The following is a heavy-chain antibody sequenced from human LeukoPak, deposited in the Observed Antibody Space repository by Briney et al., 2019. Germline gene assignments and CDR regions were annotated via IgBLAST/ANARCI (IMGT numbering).Heavy chain of an antibody. CDR1: GFTFSTYG. Sequence: GGSLRLSCSASGFTFSTYGMNWVRQAPGKGLEWVSAISGSGGSTYYADSVKGRFTISRDNSKNTLYLQMNSLRAEDTAVYYCAKDSAKKYDDYWGQGTLVTVSS. CDR2: ISGSGGST. J-gene: IGHJ4*02. V-gene: IGHV3-23*01. D-gene: IGHD2/OR15-2a*01. CDR3: AKDSAKKYDDY.